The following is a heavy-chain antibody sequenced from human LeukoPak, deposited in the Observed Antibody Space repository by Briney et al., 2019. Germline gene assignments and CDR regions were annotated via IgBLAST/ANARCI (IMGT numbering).Heavy chain of an antibody. D-gene: IGHD3-3*01. V-gene: IGHV4-4*09. J-gene: IGHJ5*02. CDR1: GGSISSYY. CDR3: ARHRDERTLVHYVYWNYNCFDP. CDR2: IYTSGST. Sequence: SETLSLTCTVSGGSISSYYCSWIRPPPGKGLEWIGYIYTSGSTNNNHSLESRVTISVATAKNQFSLKLSSETAADTAVDFCARHRDERTLVHYVYWNYNCFDPWGQGTPVTVSS.